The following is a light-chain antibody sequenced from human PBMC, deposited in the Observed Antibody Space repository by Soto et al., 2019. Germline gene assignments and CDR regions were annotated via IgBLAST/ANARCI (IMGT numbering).Light chain of an antibody. CDR1: QSIRYY. CDR2: AAS. CDR3: QQSYSTPQNT. Sequence: DIQMTQSPSSLSASVGDRVTITCRASQSIRYYLNWYQQKPGKAPKLLIYAASSLQSGVPSRFSGSGFGTDFTLTISSLQPEDFATYYCQQSYSTPQNTFGQGTKVDIK. J-gene: IGKJ2*01. V-gene: IGKV1-39*01.